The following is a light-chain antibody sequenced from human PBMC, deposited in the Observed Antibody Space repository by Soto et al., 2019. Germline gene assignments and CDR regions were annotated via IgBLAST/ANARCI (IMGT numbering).Light chain of an antibody. CDR3: SSYTSTNSWV. Sequence: QSALTQPASVSGSPGQSITISCTGTSSDIGGYNYVSWYQQHPGTAPKLIIYEVTNRPSGVSAHFSGSKSGNAASLTISGLQAADEADYYCSSYTSTNSWVFGGGTQLTVL. CDR2: EVT. J-gene: IGLJ3*02. V-gene: IGLV2-14*01. CDR1: SSDIGGYNY.